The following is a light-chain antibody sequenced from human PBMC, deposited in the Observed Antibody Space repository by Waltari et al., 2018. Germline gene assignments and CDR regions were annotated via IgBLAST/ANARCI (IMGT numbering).Light chain of an antibody. Sequence: EIVLTQSPGTLSLSQGERATLSCRASQRVSSTYLAWYQQKPGQAPRLLICRTSTRATGIPDRFSGSGSGTDFTLTISRLEPEDFAVYYCQQYGTSTLTFGGGTKVEIK. CDR2: RTS. V-gene: IGKV3-20*01. J-gene: IGKJ4*01. CDR3: QQYGTSTLT. CDR1: QRVSSTY.